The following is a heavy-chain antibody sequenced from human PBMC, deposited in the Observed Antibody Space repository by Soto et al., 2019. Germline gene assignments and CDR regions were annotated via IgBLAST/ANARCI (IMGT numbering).Heavy chain of an antibody. CDR3: ASNMPDSSGYLSAFDI. CDR1: GFTVSSNY. J-gene: IGHJ3*02. Sequence: GGSLRLSCAASGFTVSSNYMSWVRQAPGKGLEWVSVIYSGGSTYYADSVKGRFAISRDNSKNTLYLQMNSLRAEDTAVYYCASNMPDSSGYLSAFDIWGQGTMVTVS. CDR2: IYSGGST. V-gene: IGHV3-53*01. D-gene: IGHD3-22*01.